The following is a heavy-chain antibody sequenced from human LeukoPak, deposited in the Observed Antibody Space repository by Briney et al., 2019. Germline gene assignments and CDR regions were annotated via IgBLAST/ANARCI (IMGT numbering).Heavy chain of an antibody. CDR3: ARGSVTYYYDSSEQVAFDI. V-gene: IGHV4-30-2*01. Sequence: SKTLSLTCAVSGGSISSGGSSWSWIRQPPGKGLEWIGYIYHSGSTYYNPSLKSRVTISVDRSKNQFSLKLSSVTAADTAVYYCARGSVTYYYDSSEQVAFDIWGQGTMVTVSS. CDR2: IYHSGST. J-gene: IGHJ3*02. D-gene: IGHD3-22*01. CDR1: GGSISSGGSS.